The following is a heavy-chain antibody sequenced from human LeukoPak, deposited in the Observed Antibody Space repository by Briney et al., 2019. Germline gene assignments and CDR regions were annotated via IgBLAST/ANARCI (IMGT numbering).Heavy chain of an antibody. D-gene: IGHD6-13*01. CDR2: IYYSGST. J-gene: IGHJ4*02. Sequence: SETLSLTCTVSGGSISSYYWSWIRQPPGKGLEWIGYIYYSGSTNYNPSLKSRVTISVDTSKNQFSLKLSSVTAADTAVYYCARTGSSWYKYFDYWGQGALVTVSS. V-gene: IGHV4-59*01. CDR1: GGSISSYY. CDR3: ARTGSSWYKYFDY.